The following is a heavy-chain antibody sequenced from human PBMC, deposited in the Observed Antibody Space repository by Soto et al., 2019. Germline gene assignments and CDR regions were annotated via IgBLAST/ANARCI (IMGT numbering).Heavy chain of an antibody. J-gene: IGHJ4*02. V-gene: IGHV1-69*13. CDR2: IIPIFGTA. CDR3: ATSRISIAVAGETEYYFAD. Sequence: SVKVSCKASGGTFSSYAISWVRQAPGQGLEWMGGIIPIFGTANYAQKFQGRVTITADESTSTAYMELSSLRSEDTAVYYCATSRISIAVAGETEYYFADWGQGTPVTVSS. D-gene: IGHD6-19*01. CDR1: GGTFSSYA.